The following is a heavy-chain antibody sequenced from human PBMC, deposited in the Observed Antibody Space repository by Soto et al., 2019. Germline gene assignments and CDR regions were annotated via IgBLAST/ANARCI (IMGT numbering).Heavy chain of an antibody. J-gene: IGHJ4*02. V-gene: IGHV4-59*08. D-gene: IGHD5-18*01. CDR1: GDSFTSYY. Sequence: PSETLSLTCSVSGDSFTSYYWSWIRQPPGKGLEWIGYIYFSGTTIYNPSLKSRVTISVDTSKNQFSLKLSSVTAADTAVYYCSRATVDTAMVVFDYWGQRTLVTVSS. CDR3: SRATVDTAMVVFDY. CDR2: IYFSGTT.